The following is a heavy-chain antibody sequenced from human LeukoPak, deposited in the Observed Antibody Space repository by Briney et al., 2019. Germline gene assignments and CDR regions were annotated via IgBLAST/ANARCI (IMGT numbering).Heavy chain of an antibody. D-gene: IGHD3-10*01. CDR1: VGSISSYY. CDR3: ARVRYYYGSGSYYADYFDY. V-gene: IGHV4-59*01. CDR2: IYYSGRT. J-gene: IGHJ4*02. Sequence: SETLSLTCTVSVGSISSYYWSWLGPPPGKGLEWIGHIYYSGRTYYNPSLKSRVTISVDTSKNQFSLKLSSVTAADTAVYYCARVRYYYGSGSYYADYFDYWGQGTLVTVSS.